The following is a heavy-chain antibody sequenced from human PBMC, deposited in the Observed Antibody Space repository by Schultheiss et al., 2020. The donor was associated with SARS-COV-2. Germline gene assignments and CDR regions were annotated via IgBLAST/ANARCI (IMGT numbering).Heavy chain of an antibody. J-gene: IGHJ4*02. CDR2: INHSGST. Sequence: ESLKISCAASGFTFSSYSMNWVRQAPGKGLEWIGEINHSGSTNYNPSLKSRVTISVDTSKNQFSLKLSSVTAADTAVYYCARHIVAFYRGSDYWGQGTLVTVSS. CDR3: ARHIVAFYRGSDY. D-gene: IGHD2-21*01. CDR1: GFTFSSYS. V-gene: IGHV4-34*01.